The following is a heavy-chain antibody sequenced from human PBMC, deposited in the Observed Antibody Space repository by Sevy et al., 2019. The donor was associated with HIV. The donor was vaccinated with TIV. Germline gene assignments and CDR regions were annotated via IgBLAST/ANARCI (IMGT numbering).Heavy chain of an antibody. V-gene: IGHV3-30-3*01. Sequence: GGSLRLSCAASGFTFNTYAMHWVRQAPGKGLEWVAVISYDGGSKYYADSVKGRFTISRDNSKNTRYLQMISLRPEDSAIYYCARGRAIAAFGTLDYWGQGTLFTVSS. J-gene: IGHJ4*02. CDR1: GFTFNTYA. CDR3: ARGRAIAAFGTLDY. D-gene: IGHD6-13*01. CDR2: ISYDGGSK.